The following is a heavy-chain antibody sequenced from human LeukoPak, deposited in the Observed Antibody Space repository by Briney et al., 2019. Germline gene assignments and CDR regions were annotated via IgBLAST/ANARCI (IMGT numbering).Heavy chain of an antibody. CDR2: INHSGST. D-gene: IGHD6-13*01. Sequence: SETLSLTCAVYGGSFSGYYWSWIRQPPGKGLEWIGEINHSGSTNYNPSLKSRVTISVDTSKNQFSLKLSSVTAADTAVYYCARRYSSSWYVGFFDPWGQGTLVTVSS. J-gene: IGHJ5*02. CDR1: GGSFSGYY. CDR3: ARRYSSSWYVGFFDP. V-gene: IGHV4-34*01.